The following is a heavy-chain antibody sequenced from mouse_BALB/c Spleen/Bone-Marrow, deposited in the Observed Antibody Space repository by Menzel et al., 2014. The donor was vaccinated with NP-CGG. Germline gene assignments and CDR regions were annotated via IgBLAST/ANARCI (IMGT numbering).Heavy chain of an antibody. V-gene: IGHV5-12-2*01. Sequence: EVQLVESGGNLVQPGGSLKLSCAASGFTFSSYTMSWVRQTPEKRLEWVAYISNGGGSTYYPDTVKGRFTISRDNATNTQYLQMSSLKSEDTAMYYCARQSYEGFAYWGQGTLVTVSA. J-gene: IGHJ3*01. CDR2: ISNGGGST. D-gene: IGHD2-3*01. CDR3: ARQSYEGFAY. CDR1: GFTFSSYT.